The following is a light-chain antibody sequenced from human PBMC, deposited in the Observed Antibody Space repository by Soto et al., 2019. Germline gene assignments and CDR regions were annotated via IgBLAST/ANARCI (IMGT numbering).Light chain of an antibody. J-gene: IGKJ1*01. CDR1: QSVTNY. V-gene: IGKV3-11*01. CDR3: QHYNSYSEA. Sequence: EIVLTQSPATLSLSPGERATLSCRASQSVTNYLAWYQQKPGQAPRLIIYDASNRATGIPSRFRGSGSGTEFALTISSLKPDDFATYYCQHYNSYSEAFGQGTKVDIK. CDR2: DAS.